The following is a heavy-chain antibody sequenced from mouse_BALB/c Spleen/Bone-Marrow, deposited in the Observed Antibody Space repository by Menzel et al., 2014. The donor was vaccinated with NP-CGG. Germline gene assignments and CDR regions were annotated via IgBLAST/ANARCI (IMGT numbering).Heavy chain of an antibody. Sequence: VQLKESGPELVKPGASMKISCKASGYSFTGYTMNWVKQSHGKNLEWTGLINPYNGGTSYNQKFKGKATLTVDKSSSTAYMELLSLTSEDSAVYYCARGGYSHYYAMDYWGQGTSVTVSS. J-gene: IGHJ4*01. D-gene: IGHD2-3*01. CDR1: GYSFTGYT. CDR2: INPYNGGT. CDR3: ARGGYSHYYAMDY. V-gene: IGHV1-18*01.